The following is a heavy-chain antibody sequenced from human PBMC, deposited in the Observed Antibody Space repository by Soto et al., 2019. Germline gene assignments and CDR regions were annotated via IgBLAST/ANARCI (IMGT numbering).Heavy chain of an antibody. CDR2: IIPIFGTA. D-gene: IGHD2-2*01. V-gene: IGHV1-69*01. J-gene: IGHJ6*02. CDR1: GGTFSSYA. Sequence: QVQLVQSGAEVKKPGSSVKVSCKASGGTFSSYAISWVRQAPGQGLEWMGGIIPIFGTANYAQKFQGRVTITADESTSTAYTELSSLRSEDTAVYYCATGYCSSTSCYADYYYYGMDVWGQGTTVTVSS. CDR3: ATGYCSSTSCYADYYYYGMDV.